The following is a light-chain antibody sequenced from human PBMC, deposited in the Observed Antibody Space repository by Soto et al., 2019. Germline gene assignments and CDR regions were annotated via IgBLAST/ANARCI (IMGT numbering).Light chain of an antibody. CDR3: SSYTSSRPLGV. CDR2: EVS. J-gene: IGLJ1*01. CDR1: SSDVGGYNY. V-gene: IGLV2-14*01. Sequence: QSALTQPASVSGSPGQSITISCPGTSSDVGGYNYVSWYQQHPGKAPKLMIYEVSNRPSGVSNRFSGSKSGNTASLTISGLQAEDDADYYCSSYTSSRPLGVFGTGTQGTVL.